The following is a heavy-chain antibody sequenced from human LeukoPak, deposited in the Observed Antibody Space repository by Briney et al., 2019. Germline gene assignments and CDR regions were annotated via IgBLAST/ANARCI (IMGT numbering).Heavy chain of an antibody. CDR3: AREMATTTAFDY. CDR2: INPNSGGT. J-gene: IGHJ4*02. D-gene: IGHD5-24*01. CDR1: GYTFTSYG. Sequence: ASVKVSCKASGYTFTSYGISWVRQAPGQGLEWMGWINPNSGGTNYAQKFQGRVTMTRDTSISTAYMELSRLRSDDTAVYYCAREMATTTAFDYWGQGTLVTVSS. V-gene: IGHV1-2*02.